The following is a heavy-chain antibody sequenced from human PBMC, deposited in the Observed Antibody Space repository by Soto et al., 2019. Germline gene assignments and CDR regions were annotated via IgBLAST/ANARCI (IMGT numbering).Heavy chain of an antibody. CDR2: ISYSGST. Sequence: QLQLQESGPGLVKPSETLSLTCTVSGGSISSSSYYWGWIRQPPGKGLEWTGSISYSGSTHYNPSLKSRVTISVDTSKNQFSLKLSSVTAADTAVYFCARLYESRFCSPGSCFDYWGQGTLVTVSS. CDR3: ARLYESRFCSPGSCFDY. D-gene: IGHD2-15*01. CDR1: GGSISSSSYY. J-gene: IGHJ4*02. V-gene: IGHV4-39*01.